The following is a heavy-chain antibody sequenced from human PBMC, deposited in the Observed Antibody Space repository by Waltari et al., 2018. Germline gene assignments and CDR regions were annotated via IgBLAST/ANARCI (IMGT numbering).Heavy chain of an antibody. CDR3: ARGPIGGVIVYTYFDY. CDR1: GYSFTSSW. Sequence: EVQLVQSGAEVKKPGESLEISCRGSGYSFTSSWDGWVRQIPGKGLEWMGIIYPGDSDTRYSPSFQGQVTISADKSISTAYLQWSSLKASDTAMYYCARGPIGGVIVYTYFDYWGQGTLVTVSS. CDR2: IYPGDSDT. D-gene: IGHD3-16*02. J-gene: IGHJ4*02. V-gene: IGHV5-51*03.